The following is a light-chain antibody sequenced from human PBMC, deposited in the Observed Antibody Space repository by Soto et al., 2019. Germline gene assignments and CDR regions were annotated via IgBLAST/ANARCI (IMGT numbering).Light chain of an antibody. J-gene: IGLJ1*01. Sequence: QSVLAQPRTMAAPAGRHVINSCYGISANIGGNSVSWYQQLPGTAPKLLIYDDNKRPSGIPDRFSGSKSGTSATLGITGFQTGDEADYYCGSWGSSLRAYVCGTGTKVTVL. CDR1: SANIGGNS. V-gene: IGLV1-51*01. CDR2: DDN. CDR3: GSWGSSLRAYV.